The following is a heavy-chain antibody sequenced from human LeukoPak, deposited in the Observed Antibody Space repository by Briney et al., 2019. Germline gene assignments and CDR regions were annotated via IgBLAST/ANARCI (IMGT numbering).Heavy chain of an antibody. V-gene: IGHV1-69*05. CDR1: GGTFSSYA. CDR3: ARDPNYYGSGSYYNGTLEDY. J-gene: IGHJ4*02. CDR2: IIPIFGTA. D-gene: IGHD3-10*01. Sequence: ASVKVSCKASGGTFSSYAISWVRQAPGQGLEWMGGIIPIFGTANYAQKFQGRVTMTTDTSTSTAYMELRSLRSDDTAVYYCARDPNYYGSGSYYNGTLEDYWGQGTLVTVSS.